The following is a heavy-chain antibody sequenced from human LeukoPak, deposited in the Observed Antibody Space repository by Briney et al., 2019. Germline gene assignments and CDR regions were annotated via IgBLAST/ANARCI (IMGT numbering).Heavy chain of an antibody. Sequence: GGSLRLSCAASGFTVSSNYMSWVRHAPGKGLEWGSVIYSGGSTYYADSVKGRFTISRDNSKNTLYLQMNSLRAEDTAVYYCARVGVTISDNWFDPWGQGTLVTVSS. CDR2: IYSGGST. V-gene: IGHV3-66*02. J-gene: IGHJ5*02. D-gene: IGHD4-11*01. CDR3: ARVGVTISDNWFDP. CDR1: GFTVSSNY.